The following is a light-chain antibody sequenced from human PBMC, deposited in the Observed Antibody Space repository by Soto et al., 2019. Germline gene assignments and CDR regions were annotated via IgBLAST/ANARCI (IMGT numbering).Light chain of an antibody. CDR3: QQSYSTPPT. J-gene: IGKJ1*01. CDR2: AAS. CDR1: QSISSY. V-gene: IGKV1-39*01. Sequence: DIQMTQSPSSLSTSVVDRVTLTCRASQSISSYLNWYQQKPGKAPKLLIYAASSLQSGVPSRFSGSGSGTDFTLTISSLQPEDFATYYCQQSYSTPPTFGQGTKVDIK.